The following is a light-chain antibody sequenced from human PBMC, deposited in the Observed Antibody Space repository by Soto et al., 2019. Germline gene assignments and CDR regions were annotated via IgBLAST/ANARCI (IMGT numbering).Light chain of an antibody. Sequence: EIVMTQSPATLSVSPGERATLSCRASQSVNINLAWYQQKPGQAPRLLIYGTSTRATGVPARFSGSGSGTEFTLTISNLQSEDLAVYYCQQCNNWPPTFGQGTNLEI. CDR2: GTS. CDR1: QSVNIN. CDR3: QQCNNWPPT. V-gene: IGKV3-15*01. J-gene: IGKJ2*01.